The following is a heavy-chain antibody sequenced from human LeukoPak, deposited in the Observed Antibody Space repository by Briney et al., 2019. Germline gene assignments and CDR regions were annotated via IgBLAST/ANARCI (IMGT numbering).Heavy chain of an antibody. CDR2: IYYSGST. V-gene: IGHV4-39*07. J-gene: IGHJ4*02. Sequence: SETLSLTCTVSGGSISSSSYYWGWIRQPPGKGLEWIGSIYYSGSTYYNPSLKSRVTISVDTSKNQFSLKLSSVTAADTAVYYCARFHHFDYWGQGTLVTVSS. CDR3: ARFHHFDY. CDR1: GGSISSSSYY.